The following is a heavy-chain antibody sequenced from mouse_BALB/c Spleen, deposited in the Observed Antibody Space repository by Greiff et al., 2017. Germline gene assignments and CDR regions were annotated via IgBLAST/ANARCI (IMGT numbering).Heavy chain of an antibody. V-gene: IGHV14-3*02. CDR1: GFNIKDTY. CDR3: ARDGYYGFAY. J-gene: IGHJ3*01. CDR2: IDPANGNT. Sequence: EVQLQQSGAELVKPGASVKLSCTASGFNIKDTYMPWVKQRPEQGLEWIGRIDPANGNTKYDPKFQGKATITADTSSNTAYLQLSSLTSEDTAVYYCARDGYYGFAYWGQGTLVTVSA. D-gene: IGHD2-3*01.